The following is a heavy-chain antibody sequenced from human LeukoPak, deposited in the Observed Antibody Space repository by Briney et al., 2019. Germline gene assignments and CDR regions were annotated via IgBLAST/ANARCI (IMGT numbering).Heavy chain of an antibody. J-gene: IGHJ5*02. V-gene: IGHV1-2*02. CDR3: ARVVSSGWTRNWFDP. CDR2: INPNSGGT. D-gene: IGHD6-19*01. Sequence: ASVKVSCKASGYTFTGYYMHWVRQAPGQGLEWMGWINPNSGGTNYAQKFQGRVTMTRDTSISTAYMELSRLRSDDTAVYYCARVVSSGWTRNWFDPWGQGTLVTVSS. CDR1: GYTFTGYY.